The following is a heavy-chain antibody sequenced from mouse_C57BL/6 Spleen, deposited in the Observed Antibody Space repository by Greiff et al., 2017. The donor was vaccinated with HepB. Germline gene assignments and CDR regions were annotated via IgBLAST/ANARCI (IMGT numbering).Heavy chain of an antibody. CDR1: GYTFTSYW. J-gene: IGHJ2*01. V-gene: IGHV1-50*01. CDR2: IDPSDSYT. CDR3: ARCAWNYFDY. Sequence: QVQLQQPGAELVKPGASVKLSCKASGYTFTSYWMQWVQQRPGQGLEWIGEIDPSDSYTNYNQKFKGKATLTVDTSSSTAYMQLSSLTSEDSAVYYCARCAWNYFDYWGQGTTLTVSS.